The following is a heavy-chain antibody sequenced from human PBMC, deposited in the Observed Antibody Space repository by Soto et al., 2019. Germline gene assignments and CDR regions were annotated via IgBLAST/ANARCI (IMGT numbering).Heavy chain of an antibody. CDR1: GGTFSSYA. CDR2: IIPIFGTA. V-gene: IGHV1-69*13. Sequence: SVKVSCKASGGTFSSYAISWVRQAPGQGLEWMGGIIPIFGTANYAQKFQGRVTITADESTSTAYMELSSLRSEDTAVYYCATRYLGYCSSTSCYVKNHAFDIWGQGTMVTVSS. D-gene: IGHD2-2*01. CDR3: ATRYLGYCSSTSCYVKNHAFDI. J-gene: IGHJ3*02.